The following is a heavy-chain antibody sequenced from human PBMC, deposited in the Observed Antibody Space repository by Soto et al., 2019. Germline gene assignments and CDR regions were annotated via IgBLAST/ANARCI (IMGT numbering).Heavy chain of an antibody. D-gene: IGHD6-13*01. CDR1: GGSINNGDYY. Sequence: QVQLQESGPGLVKPSQTLSLTCTVSGGSINNGDYYWNWIRQHPEKGLEWMGYINYRGTTFYSPSLKSRIIISVDTSNNQFSLKLSSVTAADTAVYYCARDAPGAAPYWGQGTLVTVSS. V-gene: IGHV4-31*03. CDR2: INYRGTT. J-gene: IGHJ4*02. CDR3: ARDAPGAAPY.